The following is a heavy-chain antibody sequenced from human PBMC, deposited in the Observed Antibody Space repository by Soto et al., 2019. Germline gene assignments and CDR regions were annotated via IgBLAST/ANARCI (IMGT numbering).Heavy chain of an antibody. Sequence: GGSLRLSCAASGFTFSSYWMSWVRQAPGKGLEWVANIKQDGSEKYYVDSVKGRFTISRDNAKNSLYLQMNSLRAEDTAVYYCASSRRSYPYYFDYWGQGTLVTVSS. CDR2: IKQDGSEK. J-gene: IGHJ4*02. CDR1: GFTFSSYW. CDR3: ASSRRSYPYYFDY. V-gene: IGHV3-7*03.